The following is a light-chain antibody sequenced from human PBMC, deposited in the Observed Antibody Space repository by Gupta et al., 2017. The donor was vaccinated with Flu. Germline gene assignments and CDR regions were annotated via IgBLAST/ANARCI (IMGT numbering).Light chain of an antibody. Sequence: QSGLTQPPSVSGAPGQRLTISCTGSSSNLGAGYDVHWYQHFPGKAPNLLLYGNNHRPSGVPDRFSGSKSGTSASLAITGLQADDEADYFCQSYDSSLSGSVFGGGTKLTVL. V-gene: IGLV1-40*01. CDR1: SSNLGAGYD. J-gene: IGLJ3*02. CDR2: GNN. CDR3: QSYDSSLSGSV.